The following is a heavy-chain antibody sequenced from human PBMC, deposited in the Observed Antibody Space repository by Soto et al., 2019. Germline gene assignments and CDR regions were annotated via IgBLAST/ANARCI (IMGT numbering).Heavy chain of an antibody. D-gene: IGHD6-13*01. V-gene: IGHV1-18*01. Sequence: XSVKVSCKASAYTFTSYGVSWVRQAPGQGLEWMGWISAYNGNTNYAQKLQGRVTMTTDTSTRTAYMELRSLRSDDTAVYYCARVGGSIAAAPGIWFDPWGQGTLVTGSS. J-gene: IGHJ5*02. CDR3: ARVGGSIAAAPGIWFDP. CDR1: AYTFTSYG. CDR2: ISAYNGNT.